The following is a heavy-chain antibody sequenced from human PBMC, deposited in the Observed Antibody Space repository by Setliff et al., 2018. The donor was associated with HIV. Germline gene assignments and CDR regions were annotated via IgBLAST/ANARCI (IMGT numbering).Heavy chain of an antibody. D-gene: IGHD3-22*01. CDR2: IYPGDSDT. Sequence: PGESLKISCKGSGYSFTSYWIGWVRQMPGKGLEWMGIIYPGDSDTRYNPSFQGQVTVSADKSISTAYLQWSSLKASDTAIYYCARHSGGWDYYDSSGFSAPDFWGQGTLVTVSS. V-gene: IGHV5-51*01. CDR3: ARHSGGWDYYDSSGFSAPDF. J-gene: IGHJ4*02. CDR1: GYSFTSYW.